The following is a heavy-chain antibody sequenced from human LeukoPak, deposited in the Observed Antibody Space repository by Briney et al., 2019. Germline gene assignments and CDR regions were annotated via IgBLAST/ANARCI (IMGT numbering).Heavy chain of an antibody. CDR2: ISASGTRT. J-gene: IGHJ3*02. V-gene: IGHV3-23*01. CDR1: GFTFSKAW. Sequence: GGSLRLSCAASGFTFSKAWMSWVRQAPGKGLECVATISASGTRTYYTDSVKGRFTISRDNSKNTLYLQMNSLRAEDTAIYYCAKSPSLHAFDIWGQGTMVTVSS. CDR3: AKSPSLHAFDI.